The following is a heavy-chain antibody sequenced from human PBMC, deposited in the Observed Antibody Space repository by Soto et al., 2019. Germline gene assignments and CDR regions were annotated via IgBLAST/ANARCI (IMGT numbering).Heavy chain of an antibody. D-gene: IGHD1-26*01. CDR3: GRGRSGQIVVFY. CDR1: GYTFTGHY. CDR2: IGPESGAT. Sequence: ASVKVSCKASGYTFTGHYIHWVRQAPEQGPEWMGEIGPESGATRYAQKFQGRVTMTRDTSITTVYMELKNLSPDDTAVYYCGRGRSGQIVVFYWGQGTPVNVSS. V-gene: IGHV1-2*02. J-gene: IGHJ4*02.